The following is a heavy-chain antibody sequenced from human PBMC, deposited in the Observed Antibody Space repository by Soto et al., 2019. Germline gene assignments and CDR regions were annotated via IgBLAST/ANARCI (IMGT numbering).Heavy chain of an antibody. CDR1: GGSISSSNYY. J-gene: IGHJ4*02. V-gene: IGHV4-39*01. D-gene: IGHD1-1*01. Sequence: QLQLQESGPGLVKPSETLSLTCSVSGGSISSSNYYWAWIRQPPGKGLEWIGGIYHTGETYYNPSLTPRVTLSVDTSKHQFSLILHSVTAADTALYYCLRHERWVGLTVYWGRGALVTVSS. CDR3: LRHERWVGLTVY. CDR2: IYHTGET.